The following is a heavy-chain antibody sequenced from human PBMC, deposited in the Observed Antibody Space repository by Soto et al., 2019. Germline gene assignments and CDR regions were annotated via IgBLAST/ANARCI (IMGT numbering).Heavy chain of an antibody. J-gene: IGHJ6*02. CDR2: ISYDGINK. CDR3: ARVSWREKYGMDV. CDR1: GFTFSNYA. V-gene: IGHV3-30*03. Sequence: GGSLRLSCAASGFTFSNYAMHWVRRAPGKGLECVALISYDGINKYYADSVKGRFTVSRDNSKSTLYLQMNRLRAEDTAVYYCARVSWREKYGMDVWGQGTTVTVSS.